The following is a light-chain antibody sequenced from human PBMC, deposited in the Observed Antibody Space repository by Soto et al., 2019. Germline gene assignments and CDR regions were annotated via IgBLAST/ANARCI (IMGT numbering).Light chain of an antibody. J-gene: IGKJ2*01. Sequence: EIVMTQSPATLSVSPGERATLSCRASQSVDSNLAWYQQKPGQAPRLLIYGAFTRATGIPARFSGNGSGTEFTLTISSLQSEDFAIYYCQQYNDWPTCGQGTKLEIK. CDR2: GAF. V-gene: IGKV3-15*01. CDR1: QSVDSN. CDR3: QQYNDWPT.